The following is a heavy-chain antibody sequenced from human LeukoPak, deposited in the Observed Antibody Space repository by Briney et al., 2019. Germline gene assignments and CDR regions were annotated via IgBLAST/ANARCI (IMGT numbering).Heavy chain of an antibody. D-gene: IGHD4-17*01. CDR3: AKALGITVTTPDAFDI. CDR2: IRYDGSNK. Sequence: PGGSLRLSCAASGFTFSSYGMHWVRQAPGKGLEWVAFIRYDGSNKYYADSVKGRFTISRDNSKNTLYLQMNSLRAEDTAVYYCAKALGITVTTPDAFDIWGQGTMVTVSS. V-gene: IGHV3-30*02. CDR1: GFTFSSYG. J-gene: IGHJ3*02.